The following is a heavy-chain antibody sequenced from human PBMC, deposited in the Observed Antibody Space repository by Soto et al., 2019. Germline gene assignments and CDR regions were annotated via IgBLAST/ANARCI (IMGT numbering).Heavy chain of an antibody. D-gene: IGHD2-15*01. CDR1: GGTFSSYA. J-gene: IGHJ6*02. Sequence: QVQLVQSGAEVKKPGSSVKVCCKAPGGTFSSYAISWVRQAAGQGLEWMGGIIPIFGTANYAQKFQGRVTISADESTSTGYMELSSLRSEDTAVYYCARSQGGSSSLDIYYYYYYGMDVWGHGTTVTVSS. CDR2: IIPIFGTA. CDR3: ARSQGGSSSLDIYYYYYYGMDV. V-gene: IGHV1-69*01.